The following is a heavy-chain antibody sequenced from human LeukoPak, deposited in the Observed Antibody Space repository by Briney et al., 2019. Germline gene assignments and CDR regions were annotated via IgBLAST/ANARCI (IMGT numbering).Heavy chain of an antibody. V-gene: IGHV3-15*05. CDR2: IKSRADGGTT. J-gene: IGHJ4*02. CDR3: LILPGR. Sequence: GGSLRLSCAASGFTFSNYGMRWVRQAPGQGLEWVGRIKSRADGGTTGYAAPVEGRFSISRDDSETTLYLQMNSVQLDDAALYYGLILPGRWGQGTLVTVSS. CDR1: GFTFSNYG. D-gene: IGHD3-9*01.